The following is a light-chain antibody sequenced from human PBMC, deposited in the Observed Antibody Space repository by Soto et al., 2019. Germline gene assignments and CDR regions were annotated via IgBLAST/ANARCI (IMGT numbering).Light chain of an antibody. CDR2: RNN. J-gene: IGLJ1*01. CDR1: TSNIGSNY. Sequence: VLTQPPSAPGTPGQGVTISCSGSTSNIGSNYVYWYQQLPGTAPKLLIYRNNQRPSGVPDRFSGSKSGTSASLAISGLWSDDEADYFCATWDDSLNGFYVFGTGTKV. V-gene: IGLV1-47*03. CDR3: ATWDDSLNGFYV.